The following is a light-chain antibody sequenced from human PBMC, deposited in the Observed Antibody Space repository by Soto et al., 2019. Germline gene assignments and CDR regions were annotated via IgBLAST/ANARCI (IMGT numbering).Light chain of an antibody. CDR3: CSYAGGYIYL. CDR1: SSDVGAYDY. V-gene: IGLV2-8*01. CDR2: EIN. Sequence: QSVLTQPPSASGSPGQSVTISCTGTSSDVGAYDYVSWYQQHPGKAPKLMIYEINKRPSGVPERFSGSKSGNTASLTISGLQAEDEADYFCCSYAGGYIYLFGTGTKVTVL. J-gene: IGLJ1*01.